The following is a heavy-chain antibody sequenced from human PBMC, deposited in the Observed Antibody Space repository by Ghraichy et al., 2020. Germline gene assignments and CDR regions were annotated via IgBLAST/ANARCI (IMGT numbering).Heavy chain of an antibody. D-gene: IGHD1-26*01. CDR3: ARGAASASHYFDY. CDR2: IYPSGTP. Sequence: SQTLSLTCTVSGGSFSSYYWSWIRQPAGKGLEWIGRIYPSGTPNYNPSLRSRLTMSVDTSKNQFSLNVRSVTAADTAVYYCARGAASASHYFDYWGPGTLVTVSS. J-gene: IGHJ4*02. V-gene: IGHV4-4*07. CDR1: GGSFSSYY.